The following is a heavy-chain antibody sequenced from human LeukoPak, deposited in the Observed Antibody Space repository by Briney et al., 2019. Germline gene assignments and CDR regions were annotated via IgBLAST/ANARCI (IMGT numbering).Heavy chain of an antibody. J-gene: IGHJ5*02. CDR2: IDHTGIT. Sequence: SETLSLTCTVSDDSITIYYWSWIRQPPGKGLEWVGYIDHTGITNYNPFLNSRVTISRDSSKNHFSLELSSVTAADTAVYYCARELAAAGDNWFDPWGQGTLVTVSS. CDR3: ARELAAAGDNWFDP. V-gene: IGHV4-59*12. D-gene: IGHD6-13*01. CDR1: DDSITIYY.